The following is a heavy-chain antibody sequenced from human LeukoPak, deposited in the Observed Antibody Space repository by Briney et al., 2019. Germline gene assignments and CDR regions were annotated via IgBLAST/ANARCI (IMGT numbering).Heavy chain of an antibody. V-gene: IGHV3-33*01. CDR2: IQTGGDPK. CDR1: GFSFSSNG. J-gene: IGHJ6*02. D-gene: IGHD2-8*02. CDR3: AREASTEIIGGMDV. Sequence: GRSLRLSCAASGFSFSSNGIHWVRQAPGKGLEWVSFIQTGGDPKYYADSVRGRFTISRDNSKKTCSLQMDSLRVEDAATYYCAREASTEIIGGMDVRGQGTTVTATS.